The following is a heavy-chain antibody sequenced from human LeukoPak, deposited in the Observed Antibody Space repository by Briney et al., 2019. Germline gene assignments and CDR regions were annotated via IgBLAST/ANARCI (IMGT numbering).Heavy chain of an antibody. V-gene: IGHV1-18*01. J-gene: IGHJ4*02. CDR2: ISAYNGNT. D-gene: IGHD3-10*01. CDR3: ARERITMFRGYFDY. CDR1: GYTFISYG. Sequence: GASVKVCCKASGYTFISYGISWVRQAPGQGLEWMGWISAYNGNTNYAQKVQGRVTMTTDTSTSTAYMELRSLRSDDTAVYYCARERITMFRGYFDYWGQGTLVTVSS.